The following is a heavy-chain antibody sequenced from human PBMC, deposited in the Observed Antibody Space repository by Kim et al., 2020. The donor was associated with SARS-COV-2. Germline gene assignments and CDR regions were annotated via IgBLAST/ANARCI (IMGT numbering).Heavy chain of an antibody. CDR3: ARGITVAGTYFDY. CDR2: IHSGGSS. J-gene: IGHJ4*02. V-gene: IGHV3-53*01. Sequence: GGSLRLSCAASGFTVRNNYMTWVRQAPGRGLEWVSTIHSGGSSYYADSVKGRFSISRDDSKNTLYLQMHNLRVEDTAVYYCARGITVAGTYFDYWGQGTLVTVPS. D-gene: IGHD6-19*01. CDR1: GFTVRNNY.